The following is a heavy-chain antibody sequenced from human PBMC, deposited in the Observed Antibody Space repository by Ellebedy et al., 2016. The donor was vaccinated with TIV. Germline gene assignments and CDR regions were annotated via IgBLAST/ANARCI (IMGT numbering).Heavy chain of an antibody. J-gene: IGHJ6*02. CDR3: ARGVHGAGGYLYFGLDV. D-gene: IGHD3-10*01. V-gene: IGHV1-46*01. Sequence: ASVKVSXXASGYTFTDYYLHWVRQAPGQGLEWMGIINPNAGATSYAQQFQGRVTVTRDTSTSIVYMELSGLRSADTAVYYCARGVHGAGGYLYFGLDVWGQGTAVTVS. CDR1: GYTFTDYY. CDR2: INPNAGAT.